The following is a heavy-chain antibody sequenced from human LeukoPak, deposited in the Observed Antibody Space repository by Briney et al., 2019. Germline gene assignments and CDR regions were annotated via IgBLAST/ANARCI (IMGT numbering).Heavy chain of an antibody. J-gene: IGHJ4*02. V-gene: IGHV4-34*01. CDR1: GESFSGYY. CDR3: ARHMETYYYDSSDFSALDY. CDR2: INHSEST. D-gene: IGHD3-22*01. Sequence: SETLSLTCAVYGESFSGYYWSWIRQPPGKGLEWIGDINHSESTNYNSSLKSRVTISVDTSKNQFSLKLSSVTAADTAVYYCARHMETYYYDSSDFSALDYWGQGTLVTVSS.